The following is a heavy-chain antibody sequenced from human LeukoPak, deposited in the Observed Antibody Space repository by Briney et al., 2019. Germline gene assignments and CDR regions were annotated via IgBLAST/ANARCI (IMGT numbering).Heavy chain of an antibody. CDR1: GGSISSYY. CDR2: IYTSGST. V-gene: IGHV4-4*07. D-gene: IGHD6-13*01. CDR3: ARSGRDSSSWSNNWFDP. Sequence: SETLSLTCTVSGGSISSYYWSWIRQPAGKGLEWIGRIYTSGSTNYNPSLKSRVTMSVDTSKNQFSLKLSSVTAADTAVYYRARSGRDSSSWSNNWFDPWGQGTLVTVSS. J-gene: IGHJ5*02.